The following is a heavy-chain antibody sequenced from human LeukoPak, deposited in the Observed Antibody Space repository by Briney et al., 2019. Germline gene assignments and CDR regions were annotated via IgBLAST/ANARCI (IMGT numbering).Heavy chain of an antibody. CDR3: AGSLTTLTYEGY. Sequence: GGSLRLSCEASGFTFSVYWMHWVRQAPGKGLEWVSSINSGSTYTYYTESVKGRFTVSRDNAKNSLFLQMNSLRAEDTAIYYCAGSLTTLTYEGYWGQGTLVTVSS. J-gene: IGHJ4*02. V-gene: IGHV3-21*01. CDR2: INSGSTYT. D-gene: IGHD1-1*01. CDR1: GFTFSVYW.